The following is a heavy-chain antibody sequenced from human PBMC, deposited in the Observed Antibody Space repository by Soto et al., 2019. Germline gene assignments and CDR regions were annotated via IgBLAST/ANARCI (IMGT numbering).Heavy chain of an antibody. D-gene: IGHD4-17*01. V-gene: IGHV4-59*01. J-gene: IGHJ4*02. CDR1: GGSISSYY. CDR3: ARGSYGDYY. Sequence: QVQLQESGPGLVKPSETLSLTCTVSGGSISSYYWSWIRQPPGKGLEWIGYIYYSGSTNYNPSLNNRVTISVDTSMNQCSLKLISVTAADTAVYYCARGSYGDYYWGQGTLVTVSS. CDR2: IYYSGST.